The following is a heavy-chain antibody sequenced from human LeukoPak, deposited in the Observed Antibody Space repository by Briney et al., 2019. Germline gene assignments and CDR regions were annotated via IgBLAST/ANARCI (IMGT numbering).Heavy chain of an antibody. V-gene: IGHV3-23*01. CDR2: ISGSGGST. D-gene: IGHD3-3*01. CDR3: AKDSDFWSSKLMDV. J-gene: IGHJ6*04. Sequence: PGGSLRLSCAASGFTFSSYAMSWVRQAPGKGLEWVSAISGSGGSTYYADSVKGRFTISRDNSKNTLYLQMNSLRAEDTAVYYCAKDSDFWSSKLMDVWGKGTTVTVSS. CDR1: GFTFSSYA.